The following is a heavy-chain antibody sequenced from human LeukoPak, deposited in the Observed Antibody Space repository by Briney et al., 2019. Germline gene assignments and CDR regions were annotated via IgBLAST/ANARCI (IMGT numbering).Heavy chain of an antibody. CDR1: GFTFSNYW. J-gene: IGHJ4*02. CDR2: INQDGSEK. V-gene: IGHV3-7*05. CDR3: ARDARRPYSGYDYG. Sequence: GGSLRLSCAASGFTFSNYWMSWVRQAPGKGLEWVANINQDGSEKYYVDSVEGRFTISRDNAKNSLYLQMNSLRAEDTAVYHCARDARRPYSGYDYGGGQGTLVTVSS. D-gene: IGHD5-12*01.